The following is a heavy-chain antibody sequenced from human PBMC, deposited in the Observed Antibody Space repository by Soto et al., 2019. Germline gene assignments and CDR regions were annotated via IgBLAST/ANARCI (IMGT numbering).Heavy chain of an antibody. CDR1: GNTLSELS. J-gene: IGHJ4*02. Sequence: ASVKVCCKVSGNTLSELSMHWVRQTPEKGLEWMGGFDPEEGETVYGQRFQGRGTMTEDTSTDTGYLELNSLTSQDTALYYCATHRDNYVGYFEYWGQRTLVPVSP. D-gene: IGHD1-1*01. CDR2: FDPEEGET. V-gene: IGHV1-24*01. CDR3: ATHRDNYVGYFEY.